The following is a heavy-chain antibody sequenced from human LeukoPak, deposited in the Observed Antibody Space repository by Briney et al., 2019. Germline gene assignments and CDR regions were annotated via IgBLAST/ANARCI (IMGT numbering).Heavy chain of an antibody. CDR3: AKVSWLSDGGDSDY. J-gene: IGHJ4*02. V-gene: IGHV3-23*01. Sequence: PGGSLRLSCSASGFTFSDYYMSWIRQAPGKGREWVSAIDGDGRGATFYADSVRGRFIISRDNSKKTLNLQMSSLRAEDTAIYYCAKVSWLSDGGDSDYWGQGILVPAPS. CDR2: IDGDGRGAT. D-gene: IGHD3-16*01. CDR1: GFTFSDYY.